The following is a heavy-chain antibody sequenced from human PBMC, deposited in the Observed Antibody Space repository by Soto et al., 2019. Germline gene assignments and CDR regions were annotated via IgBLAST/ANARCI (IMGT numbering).Heavy chain of an antibody. CDR1: GGSISSGGYY. J-gene: IGHJ5*02. V-gene: IGHV4-31*03. CDR3: ARDHVLVPAATNWFDP. CDR2: IYYSGST. D-gene: IGHD2-2*01. Sequence: QVQLQESGPGLVKPSQTLSLTCTVSGGSISSGGYYWSWIRQHPGKGLEWIGYIYYSGSTYYNPSLKSRVTLPVDPSKNQFSLKLSSVPAAATAVYYCARDHVLVPAATNWFDPWGQGTLVTVSS.